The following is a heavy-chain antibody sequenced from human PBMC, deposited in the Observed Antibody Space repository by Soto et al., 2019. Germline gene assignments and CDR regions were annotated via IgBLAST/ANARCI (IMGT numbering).Heavy chain of an antibody. CDR3: ARDRRSGIAVAGNYFDY. Sequence: QVQLVESGGGVVQPGRSLRLSCAASGFTFSSYGMHWVRQAPGKGLEWVAVIWYDGSNKYYADSVKGRFTISRDNSKNTLYLQMNSLRAEDTAVYYCARDRRSGIAVAGNYFDYWGQGTLVTVSS. J-gene: IGHJ4*02. D-gene: IGHD6-19*01. CDR1: GFTFSSYG. CDR2: IWYDGSNK. V-gene: IGHV3-33*01.